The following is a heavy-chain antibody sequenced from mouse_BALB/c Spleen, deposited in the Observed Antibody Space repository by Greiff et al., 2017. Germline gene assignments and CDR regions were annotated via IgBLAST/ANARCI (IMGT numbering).Heavy chain of an antibody. CDR3: ARGEVTTLYYYAMDY. CDR1: GFSLTGYG. V-gene: IGHV2-6-7*01. D-gene: IGHD2-1*01. J-gene: IGHJ4*01. Sequence: VMLVESGPGLVAPSQSLSITCTVSGFSLTGYGVNWVRQPPGKGLEWLGMIWGDGSTDYNSALKSRLSISKDNSKSQVFLKMNSLQTDDTARYYCARGEVTTLYYYAMDYWGQGTSVTVSS. CDR2: IWGDGST.